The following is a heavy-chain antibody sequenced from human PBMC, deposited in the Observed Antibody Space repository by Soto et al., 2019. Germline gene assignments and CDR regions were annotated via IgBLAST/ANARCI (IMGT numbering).Heavy chain of an antibody. CDR2: INHSGST. CDR3: ASLAARLYYYYYGMDV. CDR1: GGSFSGYY. V-gene: IGHV4-34*01. J-gene: IGHJ6*02. Sequence: SETLSLTCAVYGGSFSGYYWSWIRQPPGKGLEWIGEINHSGSTNYNPSLKSRVTISVDTSKNQFSLKLSSVTAADTAVYYCASLAARLYYYYYGMDVWGQGXTFTVYS. D-gene: IGHD6-6*01.